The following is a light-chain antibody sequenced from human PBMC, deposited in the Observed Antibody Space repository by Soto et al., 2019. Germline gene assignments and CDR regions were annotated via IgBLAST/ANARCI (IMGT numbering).Light chain of an antibody. CDR2: DVS. Sequence: QSVLTQPASVSGSPGQSITISCTGSSSDVGAYNSVSWYQQHPGKAPKLMIYDVSNRPSGVSYRFSGSKSGNTASLTISGLKAEDEAVYYCNSVTSSITYVFGTGTKLTVL. CDR1: SSDVGAYNS. V-gene: IGLV2-14*01. J-gene: IGLJ1*01. CDR3: NSVTSSITYV.